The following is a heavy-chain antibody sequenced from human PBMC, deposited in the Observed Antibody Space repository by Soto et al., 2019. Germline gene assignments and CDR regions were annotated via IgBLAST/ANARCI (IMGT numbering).Heavy chain of an antibody. V-gene: IGHV3-23*01. CDR3: AKDPYCSSTSCYDWFDP. D-gene: IGHD2-2*01. Sequence: GSLRLSCAASGLTFSSYAMSWVRQAPGKGLEWVSAISGSGGSTYYADSVKGRFTITRDNSKNTLYLQMNSLRAEDTAVYCCAKDPYCSSTSCYDWFDPWGQGTLVTVSS. CDR2: ISGSGGST. CDR1: GLTFSSYA. J-gene: IGHJ5*02.